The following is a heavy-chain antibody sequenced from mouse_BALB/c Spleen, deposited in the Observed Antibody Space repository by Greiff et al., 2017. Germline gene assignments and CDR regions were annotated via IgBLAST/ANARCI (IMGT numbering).Heavy chain of an antibody. Sequence: VQLQQPGAELVKPGASVKMSCKASGYTFTSYWMHWVKQRPGQGLEWIGVIDPSDSYTSYNQKFKGKATLTVYTSSSTAYMQLSSLTSEDSAVYYCTRCSYDGYYVGYGGQGTTLTVSS. CDR1: GYTFTSYW. D-gene: IGHD2-3*01. V-gene: IGHV1S127*01. CDR2: IDPSDSYT. CDR3: TRCSYDGYYVGY. J-gene: IGHJ2*01.